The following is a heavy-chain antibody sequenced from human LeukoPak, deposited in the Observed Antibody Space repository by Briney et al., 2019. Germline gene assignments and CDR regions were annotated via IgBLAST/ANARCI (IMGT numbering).Heavy chain of an antibody. J-gene: IGHJ3*02. CDR3: AKDLNPYYYDSSGSAAPDAFDI. CDR1: GFTFRSYA. V-gene: IGHV3-23*01. CDR2: ISGSGGSR. Sequence: PGGTLRLSCAASGFTFRSYAMSWLLHASGKGLQSVSTISGSGGSRYYADSVKGRFTISRDNSKNTLYLQMNSLRAEDTAVYYCAKDLNPYYYDSSGSAAPDAFDIWGQGTMVTVSS. D-gene: IGHD3-22*01.